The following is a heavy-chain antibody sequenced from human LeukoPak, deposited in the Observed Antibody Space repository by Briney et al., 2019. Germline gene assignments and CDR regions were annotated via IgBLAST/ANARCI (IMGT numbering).Heavy chain of an antibody. CDR3: VKGLDYSSSQMDP. CDR1: GFTFKSYA. CDR2: INTNGANT. Sequence: GGSLRLSCSASGFTFKSYAMHWVRQAPGKGLEYVSSINTNGANTYYADSVKGRFTISRDNSRNTVYVQMNSLTPEDMAVYYCVKGLDYSSSQMDPGGQGTLVTVS. V-gene: IGHV3-64*05. J-gene: IGHJ5*02. D-gene: IGHD6-6*01.